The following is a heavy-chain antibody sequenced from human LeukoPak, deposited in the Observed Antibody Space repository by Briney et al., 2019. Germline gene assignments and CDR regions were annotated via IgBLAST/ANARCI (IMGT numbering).Heavy chain of an antibody. D-gene: IGHD7-27*01. CDR1: GGSVRGYY. V-gene: IGHV4-59*02. CDR2: IFHTGNT. CDR3: ARGHWGCDY. Sequence: SETLSLTCTVSGGSVRGYYWSWIRQPPGKGLEWIGYIFHTGNTNYNPSLESRVTISVDTSKNQFSLKLSSVTAADTAVYYCARGHWGCDYWGQGTLVTVSS. J-gene: IGHJ4*02.